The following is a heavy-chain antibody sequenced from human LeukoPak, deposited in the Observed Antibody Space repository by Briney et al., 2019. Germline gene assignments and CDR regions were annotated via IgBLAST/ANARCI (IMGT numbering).Heavy chain of an antibody. CDR1: GYTFSSYA. CDR2: INTGNGDT. Sequence: ASVKVSCKPSGYTFSSYAVHWVRQAPGQRLEWMGWINTGNGDTKYSQKFQGRVSFTRDTSARTAYMELSSLRSEDTAVYYCARDLRSAVGAATGDCWGQGTLVTVSS. D-gene: IGHD1-26*01. CDR3: ARDLRSAVGAATGDC. V-gene: IGHV1-3*04. J-gene: IGHJ4*02.